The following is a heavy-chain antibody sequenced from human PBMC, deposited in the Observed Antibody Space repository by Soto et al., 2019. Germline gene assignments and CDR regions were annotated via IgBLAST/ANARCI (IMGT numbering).Heavy chain of an antibody. Sequence: SETLSLTCAVSGGSISSGGYSWSWIRQPPGKGLECIGFIYHSGSTYYNPSLKSRVTISVDRSENQFSLKLSSVTAADTAVYYCASLGHSGYDNYFDYWGQGTLVTVSS. D-gene: IGHD5-12*01. CDR3: ASLGHSGYDNYFDY. V-gene: IGHV4-30-2*01. J-gene: IGHJ4*02. CDR1: GGSISSGGYS. CDR2: IYHSGST.